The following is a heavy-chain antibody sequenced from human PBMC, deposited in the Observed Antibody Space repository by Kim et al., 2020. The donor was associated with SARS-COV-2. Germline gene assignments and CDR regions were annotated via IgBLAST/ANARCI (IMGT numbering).Heavy chain of an antibody. CDR1: GGSISSSSYY. V-gene: IGHV4-39*01. J-gene: IGHJ3*02. D-gene: IGHD3-22*01. CDR2: IYYSGST. CDR3: ARRREIVVVMSYAFDI. Sequence: SETLSLTCTVSGGSISSSSYYWGWIRQPPGKGLEWIGSIYYSGSTYYNPSLKSRVTISVDTSKNQFSLKLSSVTAADTAVYYCARRREIVVVMSYAFDIWGQGTMVPVSS.